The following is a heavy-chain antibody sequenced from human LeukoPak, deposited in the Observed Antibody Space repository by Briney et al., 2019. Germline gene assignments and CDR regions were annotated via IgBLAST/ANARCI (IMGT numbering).Heavy chain of an antibody. D-gene: IGHD3-10*01. Sequence: GGSLRLSCAASGFTFSSYWMYWVRQAPGKGLVWVSRINSDESSTSYADSVKGRFTISRDNSKNTLYLQMNSLRAEDTAVYYCARDLGEYYFDYWGKGTLVAVSS. V-gene: IGHV3-74*01. CDR3: ARDLGEYYFDY. CDR2: INSDESST. J-gene: IGHJ4*02. CDR1: GFTFSSYW.